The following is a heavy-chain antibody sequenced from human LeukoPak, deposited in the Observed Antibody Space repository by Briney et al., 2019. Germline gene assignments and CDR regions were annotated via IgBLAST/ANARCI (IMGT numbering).Heavy chain of an antibody. V-gene: IGHV1-18*01. CDR2: ISAYNGNT. Sequence: GASVKVSCKASGYTFTSYGISWVRQAPGQGLEWMGWISAYNGNTNYAQKLQGRVTMTTDTSTSTAYIELRSLRSDDTAVYYCARGNQYYYYYYMDVWGKGTTVTVSS. CDR3: ARGNQYYYYYYMDV. D-gene: IGHD1-14*01. CDR1: GYTFTSYG. J-gene: IGHJ6*03.